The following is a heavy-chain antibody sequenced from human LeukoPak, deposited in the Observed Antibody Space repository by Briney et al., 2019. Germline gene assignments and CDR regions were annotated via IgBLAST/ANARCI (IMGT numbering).Heavy chain of an antibody. CDR1: GYSFTSYW. Sequence: GESLKISCKGSGYSFTSYWIGWVREMPGKGLEWMEIIYPGDSDTRYSPSFQGQVTISADKSISTAYLQWSSLKASDAAMYYCASLAAAVNWFDPWGQGTLVTVSS. CDR3: ASLAAAVNWFDP. V-gene: IGHV5-51*01. D-gene: IGHD2-15*01. CDR2: IYPGDSDT. J-gene: IGHJ5*02.